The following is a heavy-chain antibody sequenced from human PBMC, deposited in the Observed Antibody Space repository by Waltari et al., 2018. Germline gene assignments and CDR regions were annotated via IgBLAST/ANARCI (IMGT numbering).Heavy chain of an antibody. Sequence: EMQLVESGGGLVQPGGSLRLSCAAPGFPFSTSPTDWVRQTPGKGLEWVAVMTASGLMDYGNSVKGRFIISRDNSKNTLYLEMYRLRVEDTARYYCAKDEGARLAPTFGMDAWGQGTTVIVSS. CDR3: AKDEGARLAPTFGMDA. CDR2: MTASGLM. D-gene: IGHD6-6*01. CDR1: GFPFSTSP. V-gene: IGHV3-23*04. J-gene: IGHJ6*02.